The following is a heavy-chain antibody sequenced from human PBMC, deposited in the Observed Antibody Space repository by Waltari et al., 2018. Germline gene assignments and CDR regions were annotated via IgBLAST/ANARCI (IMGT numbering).Heavy chain of an antibody. V-gene: IGHV3-33*01. J-gene: IGHJ3*01. D-gene: IGHD3-16*02. CDR2: ISSTGSNT. CDR1: VFTFSSYG. Sequence: QLYLVESGGGVVQPGRSLRLSCAASVFTFSSYGMHWVRQPPGKGLLWVAVISSTGSNTYYADSVGGRFTISRDDSKNILYLQMNSLRAEDTAVYYCARDIAFGGVIVMNEAFDFRGRGTTVTVSP. CDR3: ARDIAFGGVIVMNEAFDF.